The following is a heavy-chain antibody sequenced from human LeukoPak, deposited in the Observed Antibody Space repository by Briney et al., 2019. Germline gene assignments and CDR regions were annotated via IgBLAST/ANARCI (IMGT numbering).Heavy chain of an antibody. CDR3: ANRIGYYDSSGYYQHGGYYFDY. J-gene: IGHJ4*02. CDR2: ISGRGCRT. Sequence: PGGSLRLFCAPSGFTFRRYDMSWLRRAPGKGLEGVSSISGRGCRTDYADSVKGRFTISRDNSKNTLYLQMNSLRDEDTAVYYCANRIGYYDSSGYYQHGGYYFDYWGQGTLVTVSS. CDR1: GFTFRRYD. D-gene: IGHD3-22*01. V-gene: IGHV3-23*01.